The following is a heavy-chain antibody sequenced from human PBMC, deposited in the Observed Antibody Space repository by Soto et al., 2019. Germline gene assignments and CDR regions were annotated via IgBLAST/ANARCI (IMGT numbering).Heavy chain of an antibody. CDR3: ARDRFFDY. Sequence: SETLSLTCTISGGSIRNYYWSWIRQPPGKGLEWIGSVYESGVTNYIPSLESRVTISIDTSKSQFSLKLTSVTAADTAVYYCARDRFFDYWGQGTRVTVSS. D-gene: IGHD3-16*01. V-gene: IGHV4-59*01. J-gene: IGHJ4*02. CDR2: VYESGVT. CDR1: GGSIRNYY.